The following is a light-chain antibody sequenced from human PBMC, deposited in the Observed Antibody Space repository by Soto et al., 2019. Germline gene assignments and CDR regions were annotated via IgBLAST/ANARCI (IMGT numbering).Light chain of an antibody. J-gene: IGKJ5*01. CDR1: QSCRGL. V-gene: IGKV3-20*01. CDR3: QQYGRSPT. Sequence: EGVLQQYPVTLSLSPGERATVSWRGSQSCRGLLAWYQQKRGQAPRLLIYDAYNRATGIPPRFSGSGSATDFTLTISRLEPEDVAVYYCQQYGRSPTFGQGTRLAI. CDR2: DAY.